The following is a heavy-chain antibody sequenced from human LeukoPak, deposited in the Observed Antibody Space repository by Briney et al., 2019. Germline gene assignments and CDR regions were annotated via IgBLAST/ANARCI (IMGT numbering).Heavy chain of an antibody. CDR3: AKSLGIVVVTANFDS. Sequence: GGSLRLSCAASGFTFSDYYMSWIRQAPGKGLEWVAALSGSGGRIYYADSVKGRFTISRDNSKNTLYLQMSSLRAEDTAVYYCAKSLGIVVVTANFDSWGQGTLVSVSS. J-gene: IGHJ4*02. CDR1: GFTFSDYY. CDR2: LSGSGGRI. D-gene: IGHD2-21*02. V-gene: IGHV3-23*01.